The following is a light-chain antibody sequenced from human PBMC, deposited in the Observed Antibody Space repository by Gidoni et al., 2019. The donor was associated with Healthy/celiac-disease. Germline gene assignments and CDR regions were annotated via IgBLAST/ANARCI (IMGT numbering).Light chain of an antibody. J-gene: IGLJ2*01. V-gene: IGLV3-19*01. CDR2: GKN. CDR3: NSRDSSGNHVV. Sequence: SSELTHDPAVSVALGQAVRITCQGDSLRSYYASWYQQQLGQAPVLVIYGKNNRPSGIQDRFSGSSAGNTASLTITGDQAEDEAEYCCNSRDSSGNHVVFGGGTKLTVL. CDR1: SLRSYY.